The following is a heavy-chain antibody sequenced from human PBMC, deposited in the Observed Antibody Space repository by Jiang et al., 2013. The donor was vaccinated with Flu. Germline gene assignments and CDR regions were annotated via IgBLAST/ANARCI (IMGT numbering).Heavy chain of an antibody. D-gene: IGHD3-22*01. CDR2: IIPIFGTA. CDR1: GGTFSNYA. CDR3: ARGYDDSSAYYYLY. J-gene: IGHJ4*02. V-gene: IGHV1-69*01. Sequence: EVKKPGSSVKVSCKASGGTFSNYAISWVRQAPGQGLEWVGGIIPIFGTANYAQNFQGRVTITADESTSTTYMELSTLRSEDTAVYYCARGYDDSSAYYYLYWGQGTLVTVSS.